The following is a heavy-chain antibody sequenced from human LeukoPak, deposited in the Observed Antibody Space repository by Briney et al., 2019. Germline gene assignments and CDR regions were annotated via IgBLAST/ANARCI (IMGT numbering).Heavy chain of an antibody. Sequence: GGSLRLSCAASGFTFSSFAMSWVRQAPGKGLEWVSAISGSGGSTYYADSVKGRFTISRDNSKNTLYLQMNSLRAEDTAVYYCAKVESIAARGYYFDYWGQGTLVTVSS. CDR1: GFTFSSFA. CDR3: AKVESIAARGYYFDY. V-gene: IGHV3-23*01. CDR2: ISGSGGST. J-gene: IGHJ4*02. D-gene: IGHD6-6*01.